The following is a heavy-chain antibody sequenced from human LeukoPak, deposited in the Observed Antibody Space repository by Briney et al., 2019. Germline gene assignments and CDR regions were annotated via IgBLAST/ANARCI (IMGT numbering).Heavy chain of an antibody. CDR3: ARDSYSIYGSGKASDY. V-gene: IGHV1-69*06. Sequence: SVKVSCKASGGTFSSYAISWVRQAPGQGLEWMGGIIPIFGTANYAQKFQGRVTITADKSTSTAYMELSSLRSEDTAVYYCARDSYSIYGSGKASDYWGQGTLVTVSS. J-gene: IGHJ4*02. D-gene: IGHD3-10*01. CDR2: IIPIFGTA. CDR1: GGTFSSYA.